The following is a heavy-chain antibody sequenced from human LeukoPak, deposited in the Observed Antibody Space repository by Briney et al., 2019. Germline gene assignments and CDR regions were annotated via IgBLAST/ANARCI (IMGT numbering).Heavy chain of an antibody. D-gene: IGHD5-24*01. CDR2: IKKDGSEQ. Sequence: QSGGSLRLSCVAFGFSFSDHWMNWFRQAPGKGLEWVATIKKDGSEQYYVDSMKGRLTISRDNAKNSVYLQIHNLRAEDTAVYYCARDLGWLQSDYWGQGTLVTVSS. J-gene: IGHJ4*02. CDR1: GFSFSDHW. V-gene: IGHV3-7*01. CDR3: ARDLGWLQSDY.